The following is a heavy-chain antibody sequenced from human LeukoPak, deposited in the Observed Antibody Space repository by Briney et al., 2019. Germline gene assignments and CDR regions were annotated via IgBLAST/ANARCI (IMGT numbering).Heavy chain of an antibody. CDR1: GFTFSSYW. CDR3: ARIYDSSGYYYPPDY. V-gene: IGHV3-7*01. D-gene: IGHD3-22*01. J-gene: IGHJ4*02. Sequence: GGSLRLSCAASGFTFSSYWMSWVRQAPGKGLGWVANIKQDGSEKYYVDSVKGRFTISRDNAKNSLYLQMNSLRAEDTAVYYCARIYDSSGYYYPPDYWGQGTLVTVSS. CDR2: IKQDGSEK.